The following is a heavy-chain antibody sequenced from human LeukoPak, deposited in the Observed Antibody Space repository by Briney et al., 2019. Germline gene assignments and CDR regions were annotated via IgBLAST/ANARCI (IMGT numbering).Heavy chain of an antibody. CDR1: GFTFSSYS. V-gene: IGHV3-48*01. Sequence: PGGSLRLSCAASGFTFSSYSMNWVRQAPGKGLEWVSYISSSSSTIYYADSVKGRFTISRDNAKNSLYLQMNSLRAEDTAVYYCARDGGYGGGGYWGQGTLVTVSS. CDR2: ISSSSSTI. D-gene: IGHD5-12*01. J-gene: IGHJ4*02. CDR3: ARDGGYGGGGY.